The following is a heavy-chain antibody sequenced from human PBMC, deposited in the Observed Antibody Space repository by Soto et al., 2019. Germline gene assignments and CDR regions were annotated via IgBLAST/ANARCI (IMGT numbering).Heavy chain of an antibody. D-gene: IGHD2-21*02. V-gene: IGHV3-15*07. J-gene: IGHJ4*02. Sequence: GGSLRLSCAASGFTFSNAWMNWVRQAPGKGLEWVGRIKSKTDGGTTDYAATVKGRFTISRDDSKNTLYLQMNSLKTEDTAVYYCTTDAYCGGDCYSSLLGVDYWGQGTLVTVSS. CDR1: GFTFSNAW. CDR3: TTDAYCGGDCYSSLLGVDY. CDR2: IKSKTDGGTT.